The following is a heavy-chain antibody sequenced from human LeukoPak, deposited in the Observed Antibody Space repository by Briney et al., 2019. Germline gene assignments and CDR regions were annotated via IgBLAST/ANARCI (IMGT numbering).Heavy chain of an antibody. D-gene: IGHD4-17*01. Sequence: ASVKVSFKASGYTFTSFGINWVRQAPGQGLEWMGWISAYNGNTNYAQKLHGRVTMTTDISTSTAYMELRSLRSDDTAVYYCARRTPMTTVATSTFDYWGQGTLVTVSS. V-gene: IGHV1-18*01. CDR3: ARRTPMTTVATSTFDY. CDR1: GYTFTSFG. J-gene: IGHJ4*02. CDR2: ISAYNGNT.